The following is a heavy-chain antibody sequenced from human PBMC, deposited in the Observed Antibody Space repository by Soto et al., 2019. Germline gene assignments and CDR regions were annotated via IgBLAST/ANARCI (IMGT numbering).Heavy chain of an antibody. Sequence: SETLSLTCTVSGGSISSYYWTWIRQPPGKGLEWIGFMYNSGSTHYNPSLKSRVTISLDTSKNQFSLNLRSVTAADTAVYYCASMGYHYGSGSYPLNYWGQGTLVTVSS. D-gene: IGHD3-10*01. V-gene: IGHV4-59*08. J-gene: IGHJ4*02. CDR2: MYNSGST. CDR1: GGSISSYY. CDR3: ASMGYHYGSGSYPLNY.